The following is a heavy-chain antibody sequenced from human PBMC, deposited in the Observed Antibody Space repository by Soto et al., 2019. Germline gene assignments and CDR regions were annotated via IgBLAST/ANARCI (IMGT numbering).Heavy chain of an antibody. CDR3: APDIVVVPAANHDY. CDR1: GFTFSSYA. J-gene: IGHJ4*03. D-gene: IGHD2-2*01. V-gene: IGHV3-23*01. CDR2: ISGSGGST. Sequence: GGSLRLSCAASGFTFSSYAMSWVRQAPGKGLEWVSAISGSGGSTYYADSVKGRFTISRDNSKNTLYLQMNSLRAEDTAVYYCAPDIVVVPAANHDYWGQGTTVTVSS.